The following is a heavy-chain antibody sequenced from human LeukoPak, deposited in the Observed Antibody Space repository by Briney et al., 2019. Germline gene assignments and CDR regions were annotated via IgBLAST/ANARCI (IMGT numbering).Heavy chain of an antibody. CDR2: IDHSGST. J-gene: IGHJ6*03. CDR1: GGSFSRYF. D-gene: IGHD3-3*01. CDR3: AREYFSANYFFYYMDV. Sequence: SETLSLTCTVSGGSFSRYFWTWIRQTPGKGLEWIGYIDHSGSTNYSPSLRSRVTISIDTSKNQFSLKLNSVTAADTAVYYCAREYFSANYFFYYMDVWGKGTTVTVSS. V-gene: IGHV4-59*01.